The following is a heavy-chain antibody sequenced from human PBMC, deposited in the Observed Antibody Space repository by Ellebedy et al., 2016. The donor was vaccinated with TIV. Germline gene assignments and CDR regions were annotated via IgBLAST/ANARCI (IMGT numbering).Heavy chain of an antibody. D-gene: IGHD1-26*01. CDR2: IIPVLETP. Sequence: AASVKVSCKASGGSFSSYVISWVRRAPGQGLEWMGGIIPVLETPNYAQKFQGRLTVSADKSTNTAYMELSSLTSEDTAVYYCAADLASVGQWGQGTLVIVSS. V-gene: IGHV1-69*10. CDR1: GGSFSSYV. J-gene: IGHJ1*01. CDR3: AADLASVGQ.